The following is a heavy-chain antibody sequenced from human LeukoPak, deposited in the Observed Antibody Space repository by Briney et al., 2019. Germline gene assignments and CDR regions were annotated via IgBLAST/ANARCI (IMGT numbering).Heavy chain of an antibody. CDR3: ARGRRDGFRYYYYYMDV. J-gene: IGHJ6*03. D-gene: IGHD5-24*01. CDR2: MNPNSGNT. Sequence: ASVKVSCKASGYTFTSYDINWGRQATGQGPEWMGWMNPNSGNTGYAQKFQGRVTMTRNTSISTAYMQLSSLRSEDTAVYYCARGRRDGFRYYYYYMDVWGKGTTVTVSS. CDR1: GYTFTSYD. V-gene: IGHV1-8*01.